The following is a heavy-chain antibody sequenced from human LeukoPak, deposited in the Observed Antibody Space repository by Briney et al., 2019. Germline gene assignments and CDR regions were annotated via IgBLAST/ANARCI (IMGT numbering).Heavy chain of an antibody. V-gene: IGHV3-11*04. J-gene: IGHJ4*02. CDR1: GFTFSDYY. CDR3: ARDYGGSHFDY. CDR2: ISSSSSTI. Sequence: KAGGSLRLSCAASGFTFSDYYMNWVRQAPGKGLEWVSYISSSSSTIYYADSVKGRFTISRDNAKNSLYLQMNSLRAEDTAVYYCARDYGGSHFDYWGQGTLVTVSS. D-gene: IGHD2-15*01.